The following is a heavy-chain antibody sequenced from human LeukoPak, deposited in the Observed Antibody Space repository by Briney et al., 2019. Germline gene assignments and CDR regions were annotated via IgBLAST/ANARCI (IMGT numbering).Heavy chain of an antibody. Sequence: GGSLRLSCAASGFIFSNSAMSWVRQAPGKGLEWVSVIVGSGDSAFYADSVKGRFTVSRDNSKNTLNLQMDSLSAEDTALYYCAKGRWSANSATSYWGQGTQVTVSS. J-gene: IGHJ4*02. D-gene: IGHD3-3*01. CDR1: GFIFSNSA. CDR3: AKGRWSANSATSY. CDR2: IVGSGDSA. V-gene: IGHV3-23*01.